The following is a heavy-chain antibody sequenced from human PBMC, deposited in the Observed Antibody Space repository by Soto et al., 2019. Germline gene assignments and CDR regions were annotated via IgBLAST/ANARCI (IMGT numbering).Heavy chain of an antibody. CDR1: GASITTYY. V-gene: IGHV4-59*13. CDR3: ARLLFGSGCALDY. D-gene: IGHD6-19*01. Sequence: SETLSLTCDASGASITTYYWSWIRQAPGKGLEWIGNVYHTGSTDYNSSLRSRVTISVDTSKNQFSLNMNSVTAADTAVYYCARLLFGSGCALDYWVPRAL. J-gene: IGHJ4*02. CDR2: VYHTGST.